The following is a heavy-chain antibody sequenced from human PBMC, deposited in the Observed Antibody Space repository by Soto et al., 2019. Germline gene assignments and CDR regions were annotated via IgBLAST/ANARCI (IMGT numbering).Heavy chain of an antibody. Sequence: QITLKESGPTLVKPTQTLTLTCTFSGFSLSTRGVGVGWIRQPPGKALEWLALIYWDDDKRYSPSLKSRITITKDTSKNLVVLTMTNMDPVYTATYYCEHIPTTTVKGRNWFDPWVQGTLVTDSS. CDR2: IYWDDDK. CDR3: EHIPTTTVKGRNWFDP. V-gene: IGHV2-5*02. D-gene: IGHD4-17*01. J-gene: IGHJ5*02. CDR1: GFSLSTRGVG.